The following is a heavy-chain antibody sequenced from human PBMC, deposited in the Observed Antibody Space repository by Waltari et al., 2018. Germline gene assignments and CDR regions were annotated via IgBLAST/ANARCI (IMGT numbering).Heavy chain of an antibody. Sequence: QVQLVQSGAEVKKPGASVKVSCKASGYTFTSYGISWVRQAPGQGLEWMGWISAYNGNTNYAQKLQGRVTISVDTSKNQFSLKLSSVTAADTAVYYCARLDGCSGGSCYSGDYWGQGTLVTVSS. J-gene: IGHJ4*02. CDR1: GYTFTSYG. CDR3: ARLDGCSGGSCYSGDY. CDR2: ISAYNGNT. V-gene: IGHV1-18*01. D-gene: IGHD2-15*01.